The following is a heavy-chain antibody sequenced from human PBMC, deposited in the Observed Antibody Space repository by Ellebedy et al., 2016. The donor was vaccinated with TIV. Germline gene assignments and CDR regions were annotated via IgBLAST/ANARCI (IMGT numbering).Heavy chain of an antibody. J-gene: IGHJ4*02. Sequence: PGGSLRLSCVASGFTFDSYAMHCVRQAPGKGLEWVAVISYDGSSKYYADSVKGRFTISRDNSMTTLYLEMNSLRAEDKAVYYCARDLDKSSGWYGGAAYWGQGTLVTVSS. CDR3: ARDLDKSSGWYGGAAY. D-gene: IGHD6-19*01. V-gene: IGHV3-30-3*01. CDR1: GFTFDSYA. CDR2: ISYDGSSK.